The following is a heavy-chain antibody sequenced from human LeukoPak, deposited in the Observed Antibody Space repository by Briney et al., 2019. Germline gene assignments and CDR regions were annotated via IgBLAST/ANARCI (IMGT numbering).Heavy chain of an antibody. CDR3: ARDVRRDGYNCFDY. CDR2: ISSSSSYI. D-gene: IGHD5-24*01. CDR1: GFTFSSYS. Sequence: GGSLRLSCAASGFTFSSYSMNWARQASGKGLEWVSSISSSSSYIYHADSVKGRFTISRDNAKNSLYLQMNSLGAEDTAVYYCARDVRRDGYNCFDYWGQGTLVTVSS. V-gene: IGHV3-21*01. J-gene: IGHJ4*02.